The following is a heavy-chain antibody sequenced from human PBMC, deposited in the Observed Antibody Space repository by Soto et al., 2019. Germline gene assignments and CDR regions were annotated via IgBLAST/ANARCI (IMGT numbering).Heavy chain of an antibody. D-gene: IGHD3-3*02. V-gene: IGHV1-3*01. J-gene: IGHJ3*02. CDR1: GYTFSAYT. CDR2: INAGSGTT. CDR3: ARDTETLGPRANDALDI. Sequence: ASVKVSCKATGYTFSAYTMNWVRQAPGQSLEWMGWINAGSGTTKYSQNFQGRVSITRDTSASTVYMELTSLTSEDTAVYYCARDTETLGPRANDALDIWGQGTMVTVSS.